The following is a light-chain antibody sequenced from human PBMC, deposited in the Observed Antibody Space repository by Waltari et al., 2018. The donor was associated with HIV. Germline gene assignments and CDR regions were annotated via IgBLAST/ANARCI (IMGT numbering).Light chain of an antibody. V-gene: IGKV1-39*01. CDR1: QNIDKS. CDR3: QQSYGAPLT. Sequence: DIQMTQSPSSLPASVGDRVTFTCRASQNIDKSLHWYQQKPGKAPTVLVYASSNLQSGVPSRFSGSGSGTDFTLSISSLQPEDFATYYCQQSYGAPLTFGPGTKLDI. J-gene: IGKJ3*01. CDR2: ASS.